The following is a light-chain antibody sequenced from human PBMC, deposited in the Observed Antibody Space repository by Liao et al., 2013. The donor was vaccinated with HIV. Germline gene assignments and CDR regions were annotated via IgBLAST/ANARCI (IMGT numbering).Light chain of an antibody. J-gene: IGLJ3*02. CDR3: QAWDSSTGV. CDR2: QDT. V-gene: IGLV3-1*01. Sequence: SYELTQPPSVSVSPGETASIICSGDKLGDKYVCWYQQKTGQSPVLIIYQDTKRPSGIPDRFSGSTSGNTATLTISGTQAMDEADYYCQAWDSSTGVFGGGTKLTVL. CDR1: KLGDKY.